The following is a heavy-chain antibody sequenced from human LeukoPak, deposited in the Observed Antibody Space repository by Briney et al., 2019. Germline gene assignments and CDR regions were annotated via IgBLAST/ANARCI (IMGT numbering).Heavy chain of an antibody. V-gene: IGHV3-30*03. CDR1: GFTFSSYG. CDR2: ISFDASNK. J-gene: IGHJ4*02. Sequence: GGSLRPSCAASGFTFSSYGMHWVRQAPGKGLEWVAVISFDASNKYYADSVKGRFTISRDNSKNTLYLQMNGLRAEDAAVYYCATEGSFDYWGQGTLVTVSS. CDR3: ATEGSFDY.